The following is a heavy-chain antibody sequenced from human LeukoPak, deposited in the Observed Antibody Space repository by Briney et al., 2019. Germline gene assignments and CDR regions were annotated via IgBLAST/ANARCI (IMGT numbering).Heavy chain of an antibody. V-gene: IGHV1-8*01. J-gene: IGHJ5*02. CDR2: TNPKSGNT. Sequence: GASVTLSFTSSGYTFTNNDINWVRQAPGQGLELMGWTNPKSGNTGYAQRFQGRVTMTRNISISTAYMELSSLTSEDTAVYYCARGRGSSSWTGDWFDPWGQGTLVTVSS. CDR1: GYTFTNND. D-gene: IGHD6-13*01. CDR3: ARGRGSSSWTGDWFDP.